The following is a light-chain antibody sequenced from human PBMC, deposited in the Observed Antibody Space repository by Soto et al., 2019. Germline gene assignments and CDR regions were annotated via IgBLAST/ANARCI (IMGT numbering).Light chain of an antibody. CDR1: SSNIGSNY. Sequence: QSVLTQPPSASGTPGQRGTISCSGSSSNIGSNYVYWYQQLPETAPKLLIYRNNQRPSGVPDRFSGSKSGTSASLAISGLRSEDEADYYCAAWDDSLSGLFGTGTKLTVL. CDR3: AAWDDSLSGL. V-gene: IGLV1-47*01. J-gene: IGLJ1*01. CDR2: RNN.